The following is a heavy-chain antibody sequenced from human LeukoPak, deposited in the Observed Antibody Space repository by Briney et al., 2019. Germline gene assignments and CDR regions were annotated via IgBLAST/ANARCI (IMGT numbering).Heavy chain of an antibody. V-gene: IGHV4-59*08. D-gene: IGHD4-17*01. J-gene: IGHJ6*03. Sequence: SETLSLTCTVSGASISNDYWSSLPHPPRQGPHSLGYMYNSGSTKYNPSLKSRVTISVDTSKNQFSLKVTSVTAADTAVYYCARWVWTTVTTNYYYYMDVWGKGTTVTVSS. CDR2: MYNSGST. CDR3: ARWVWTTVTTNYYYYMDV. CDR1: GASISNDY.